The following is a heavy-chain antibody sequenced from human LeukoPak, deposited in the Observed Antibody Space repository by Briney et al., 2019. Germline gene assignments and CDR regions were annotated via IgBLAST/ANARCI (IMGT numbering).Heavy chain of an antibody. D-gene: IGHD6-6*01. V-gene: IGHV4-59*12. CDR1: GGSISSSF. CDR2: IYYSGTT. CDR3: AREDSSSSGDWFDP. Sequence: SETLSLTCTVSGGSISSSFWSWIRQPPGKGLEYIGFIYYSGTTNYNPSLKSRVTISVDRSKNQFSLKLSSVTAADTAVYYCAREDSSSSGDWFDPWGQGTLVTVSS. J-gene: IGHJ5*02.